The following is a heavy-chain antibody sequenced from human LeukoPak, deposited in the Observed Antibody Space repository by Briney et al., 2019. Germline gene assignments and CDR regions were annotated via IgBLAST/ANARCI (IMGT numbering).Heavy chain of an antibody. Sequence: GGSLRLSCAASGFTFSHYAMSWVRQAPGEGLEWVSSVVGSGDTTHYADSVKGRSTISRDNSKNTLYLQMNSLRAEDTAIYYCAKFGFWVRGDYDFNYWGQGTLVTVSS. CDR2: VVGSGDTT. V-gene: IGHV3-23*01. J-gene: IGHJ4*02. CDR3: AKFGFWVRGDYDFNY. D-gene: IGHD4-17*01. CDR1: GFTFSHYA.